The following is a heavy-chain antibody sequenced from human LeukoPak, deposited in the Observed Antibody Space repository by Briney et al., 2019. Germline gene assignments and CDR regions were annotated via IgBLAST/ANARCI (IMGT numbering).Heavy chain of an antibody. D-gene: IGHD1-1*01. CDR2: FDPEDGET. CDR3: ATYDKKPRAFDI. J-gene: IGHJ3*02. Sequence: ASVKVSCKVSGYTLTELSMHWVRQAPGKGLEWMGGFDPEDGETIYAQKFQGRVTMTEDTSTDTVYMELSSLRSEDTAVYYCATYDKKPRAFDIWGQGTMVTVSS. V-gene: IGHV1-24*01. CDR1: GYTLTELS.